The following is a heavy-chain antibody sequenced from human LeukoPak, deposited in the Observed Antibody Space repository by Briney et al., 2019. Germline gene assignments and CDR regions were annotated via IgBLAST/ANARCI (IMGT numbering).Heavy chain of an antibody. CDR3: ARHFSNGWSDK. CDR1: GASLSTSS. Sequence: PQTLSLTCTVSGASLSTSSWTWIRQPPGKGLECIGFIYYSGTAHYHPSLKSRVTISLDTSKNQFSLRLSSVTAADTAVYYCARHFSNGWSDKWGQGTLVTVS. V-gene: IGHV4-59*08. D-gene: IGHD6-19*01. J-gene: IGHJ4*02. CDR2: IYYSGTA.